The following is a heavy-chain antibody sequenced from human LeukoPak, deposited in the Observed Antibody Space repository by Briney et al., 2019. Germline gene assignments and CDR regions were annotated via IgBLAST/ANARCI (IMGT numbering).Heavy chain of an antibody. CDR1: GFTFDNYA. J-gene: IGHJ1*01. CDR2: ISWNSGTI. CDR3: ARAYKDRSLAGKKEFFQH. V-gene: IGHV3-9*01. D-gene: IGHD6-19*01. Sequence: GGSLKLSCAASGFTFDNYAMNWVRQVPGKGLEWISLISWNSGTIGYADSVKGRFTISRDNANNFLYLQMNSLRAEDTALYYCARAYKDRSLAGKKEFFQHWGQGTLVTVSS.